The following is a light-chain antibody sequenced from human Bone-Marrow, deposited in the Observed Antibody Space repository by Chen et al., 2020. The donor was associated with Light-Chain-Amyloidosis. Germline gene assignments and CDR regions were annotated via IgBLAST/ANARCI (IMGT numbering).Light chain of an antibody. J-gene: IGLJ2*01. Sequence: SYELTQPPSVSVSPGKTARITCSGDDLPTKYAYWYQQKPGQATVLVIHRDTERPSGISERFSGSSSGTTATLTISGVQAEDEADYHCQSADSSGTYEVIFGGGTKLTVL. CDR2: RDT. CDR1: DLPTKY. CDR3: QSADSSGTYEVI. V-gene: IGLV3-25*03.